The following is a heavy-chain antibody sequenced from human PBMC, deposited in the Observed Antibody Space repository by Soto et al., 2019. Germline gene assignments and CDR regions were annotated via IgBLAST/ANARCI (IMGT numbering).Heavy chain of an antibody. V-gene: IGHV3-7*05. Sequence: GGSLRLSCAASGFTFSSYWMSWVGQAPGKGLEWVANIKQDGSEKYYVDSVKGRFTISRDNAKNSLYLQMNSLRAEDTAVYYCARDEDSSGYLEYYFDYWGQGTLVTVSS. CDR2: IKQDGSEK. CDR1: GFTFSSYW. CDR3: ARDEDSSGYLEYYFDY. D-gene: IGHD3-22*01. J-gene: IGHJ4*02.